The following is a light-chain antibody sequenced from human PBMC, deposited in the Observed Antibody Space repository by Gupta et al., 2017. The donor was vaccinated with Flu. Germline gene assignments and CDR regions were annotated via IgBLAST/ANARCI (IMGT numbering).Light chain of an antibody. V-gene: IGKV1-27*01. CDR1: QGISNY. Sequence: DIQMTQSPSSLSASVGDRVTISCRASQGISNYLAWYQQKPGKVPKLLIYAASTLQSGVPSRFSGSGSGTDFTLTISSLQPEDVATYYCQKYNSALITFGQGTRLEIK. CDR2: AAS. J-gene: IGKJ5*01. CDR3: QKYNSALIT.